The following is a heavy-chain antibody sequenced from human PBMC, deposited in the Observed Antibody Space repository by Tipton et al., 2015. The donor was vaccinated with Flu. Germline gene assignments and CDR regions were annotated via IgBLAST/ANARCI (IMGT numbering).Heavy chain of an antibody. Sequence: LRLSCTVSGASISIGAYYWTRIRRPADKGLEWIGRIYTGGGTNYNPSLKSRVTISIDTSKNQFSLRLSSVTAADTAVYYCARRVAGSGMAVWGQGTAVTVSS. CDR2: IYTGGGT. CDR1: GASISIGAYY. V-gene: IGHV4-61*02. D-gene: IGHD3-10*01. CDR3: ARRVAGSGMAV. J-gene: IGHJ6*02.